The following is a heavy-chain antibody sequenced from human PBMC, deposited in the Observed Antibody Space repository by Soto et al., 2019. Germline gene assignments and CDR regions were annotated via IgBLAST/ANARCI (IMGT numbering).Heavy chain of an antibody. Sequence: GASVKVSCKASGYTFTSYYMHWVRQAPGQGLEWMGIINPSGGSTSYAQKFQGRVTMTRDTSTSTVYMELSSLRSEDTAVYYCAREGPRVATTLGYGMDVWGQGTTVTVPS. V-gene: IGHV1-46*01. CDR2: INPSGGST. CDR3: AREGPRVATTLGYGMDV. D-gene: IGHD2-15*01. J-gene: IGHJ6*02. CDR1: GYTFTSYY.